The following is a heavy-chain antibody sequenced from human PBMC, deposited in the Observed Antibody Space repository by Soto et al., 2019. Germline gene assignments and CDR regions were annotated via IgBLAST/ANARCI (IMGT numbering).Heavy chain of an antibody. J-gene: IGHJ4*02. D-gene: IGHD3-16*01. CDR2: INPNSGGT. Sequence: SVKVSRKDACYTFTGNYIHWVRQAPGQGLEWMGWINPNSGGTTYAQNFQGRVTLTRDTSINTAYMELSSLTSDDTAVYYCAGGVLREQRGLDYWGPKTLVTVSS. CDR3: AGGVLREQRGLDY. CDR1: CYTFTGNY. V-gene: IGHV1-2*02.